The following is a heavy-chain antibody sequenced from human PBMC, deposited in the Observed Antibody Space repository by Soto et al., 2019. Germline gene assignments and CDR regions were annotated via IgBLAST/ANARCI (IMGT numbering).Heavy chain of an antibody. Sequence: PSETLSLTLTVSGGCDSRGNCCWSWIRERPGQGLPWSGLIYYNGSHLYTQSLKIRLIISLYTSKKQFSLELSSVTAADTAVYYCVKPRFSRNWSPASRGQGALVTVSS. V-gene: IGHV4-31*03. D-gene: IGHD6-13*01. CDR1: GGCDSRGNCC. CDR2: IYYNGSH. CDR3: VKPRFSRNWSPAS. J-gene: IGHJ4*02.